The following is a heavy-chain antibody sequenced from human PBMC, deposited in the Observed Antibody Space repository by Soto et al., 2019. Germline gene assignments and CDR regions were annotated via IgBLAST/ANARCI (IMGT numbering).Heavy chain of an antibody. Sequence: QAQLVQSGAEVKKPGASVKVSCKASGYTFTSYAMHWVRQAPGQRLEWMGWINAGNGNTKYSQKFEGRVTITRGTSASTAYMELSSLRSEDTAVYYCARSEFWSPSNWFDPWGQGTLVTVSS. V-gene: IGHV1-3*01. CDR3: ARSEFWSPSNWFDP. CDR2: INAGNGNT. D-gene: IGHD3-3*01. CDR1: GYTFTSYA. J-gene: IGHJ5*02.